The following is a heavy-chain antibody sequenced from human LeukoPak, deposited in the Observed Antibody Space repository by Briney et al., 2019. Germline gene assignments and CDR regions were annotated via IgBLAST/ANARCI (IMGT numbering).Heavy chain of an antibody. J-gene: IGHJ4*02. CDR1: GFTFSSYA. CDR3: AKHLRTSVWFFDS. D-gene: IGHD6-19*01. CDR2: ISGSSLTT. V-gene: IGHV3-23*01. Sequence: GGSLRLSCAASGFTFSSYALSWVRQPPGKGLEWVSLISGSSLTTDYADSVKGRFTISRNNSKNTLSLQMNSLNADDTAVYYCAKHLRTSVWFFDSWGQGTLVTVSS.